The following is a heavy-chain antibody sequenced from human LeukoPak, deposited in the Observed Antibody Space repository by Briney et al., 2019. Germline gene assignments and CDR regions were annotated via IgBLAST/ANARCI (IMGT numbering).Heavy chain of an antibody. J-gene: IGHJ4*02. CDR3: ARDRSYPPRTFDY. D-gene: IGHD3-16*02. V-gene: IGHV3-30-3*01. CDR2: ISYDGSNK. CDR1: GFTFSSYA. Sequence: GGSLRLSCAASGFTFSSYAMHWVRQAPGKGLEWVAVISYDGSNKYYADSVKGRFTISRDNAKNSLYLQMNGLRAEDTAVYYCARDRSYPPRTFDYWGQGTLVTVPS.